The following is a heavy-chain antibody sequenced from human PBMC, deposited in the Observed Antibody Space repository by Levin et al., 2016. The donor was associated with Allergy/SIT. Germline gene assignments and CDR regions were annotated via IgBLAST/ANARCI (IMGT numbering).Heavy chain of an antibody. CDR3: AKDSMIGYSSSPSDY. V-gene: IGHV3-23*01. CDR1: GFTFSSYA. J-gene: IGHJ4*02. D-gene: IGHD6-13*01. Sequence: GGSLRLSCAASGFTFSSYAMSWVRQAPGKGLEWVSAISGSGGSTYYADSVKGRFTISRDNSKNTLYLQMNSLRAEDTAVYYCAKDSMIGYSSSPSDYWGQGTLVTVSS. CDR2: ISGSGGST.